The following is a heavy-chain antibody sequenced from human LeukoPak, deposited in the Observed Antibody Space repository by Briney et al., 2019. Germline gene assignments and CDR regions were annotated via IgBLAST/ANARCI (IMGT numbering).Heavy chain of an antibody. CDR3: AKQRPYYGSGSSLYFDY. CDR1: GFTFSSYG. J-gene: IGHJ4*02. CDR2: ISYDGSNK. V-gene: IGHV3-30*18. Sequence: PGRSLRLSCAASGFTFSSYGMHWVRQAPGKGLEWVAVISYDGSNKYYADSVKGRFTISRDNSKNTLYLQMNSLRAEDTAVYYCAKQRPYYGSGSSLYFDYWGQGTLVTVSS. D-gene: IGHD3-10*01.